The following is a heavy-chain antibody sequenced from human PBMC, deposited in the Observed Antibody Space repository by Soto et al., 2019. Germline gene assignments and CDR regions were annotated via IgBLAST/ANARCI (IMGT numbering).Heavy chain of an antibody. J-gene: IGHJ3*02. V-gene: IGHV4-34*01. CDR2: INHSGST. D-gene: IGHD2-2*02. CDR3: ARSIPISTSAENSGRDAFDI. CDR1: GGSFSGYY. Sequence: SETLSLTCAVYGGSFSGYYWSWIRQPPGKGLEWIGEINHSGSTNYNPSLKSRVTISVDTSKNQFSLKLSSVTAADTAVYYCARSIPISTSAENSGRDAFDIWGQGTMVTISS.